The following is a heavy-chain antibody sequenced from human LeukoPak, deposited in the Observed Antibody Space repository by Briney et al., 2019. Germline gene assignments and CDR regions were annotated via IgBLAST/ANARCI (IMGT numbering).Heavy chain of an antibody. CDR3: AKDPSYNWNYLTY. CDR1: GFTFSSYG. CDR2: IRYDGSNK. Sequence: PGGSLRLSCAASGFTFSSYGMHWVRQAPGKGLEWVAFIRYDGSNKYYADSVKGRFTISRDSSKNTLYLQMNSLRAEDTAVYYCAKDPSYNWNYLTYWGQGTLVTVSS. J-gene: IGHJ4*02. V-gene: IGHV3-30*02. D-gene: IGHD1-20*01.